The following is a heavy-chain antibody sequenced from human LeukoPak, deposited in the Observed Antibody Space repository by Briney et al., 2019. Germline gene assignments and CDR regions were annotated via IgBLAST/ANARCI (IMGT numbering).Heavy chain of an antibody. CDR1: GYRFTSYA. V-gene: IGHV1-18*01. D-gene: IGHD3-22*01. Sequence: ASVKVSCKPSGYRFTSYAINWVRLAPGQGLEWMGWISAYNGNTNYAQKLQGRVTMTTDTSTSTAYMELRSLRSDDTAVYYCARSTYYYDSSGYYEYWGQGTLVTVSS. CDR2: ISAYNGNT. CDR3: ARSTYYYDSSGYYEY. J-gene: IGHJ4*02.